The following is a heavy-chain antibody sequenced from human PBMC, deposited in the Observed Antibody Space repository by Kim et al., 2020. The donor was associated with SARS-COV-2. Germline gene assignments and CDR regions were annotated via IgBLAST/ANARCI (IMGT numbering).Heavy chain of an antibody. CDR2: IWYDGSNK. D-gene: IGHD5-12*01. CDR1: GFTFINYA. Sequence: GGSLRLSCAPSGFTFINYAMHWVRQAPGKGLEWVAAIWYDGSNKYYADSVKGRFTISRDNSKNTLYMQMSSLRADDTAVYFCARDPRRGYGKNYSPYYFDFWGQGTLITVSS. CDR3: ARDPRRGYGKNYSPYYFDF. J-gene: IGHJ4*02. V-gene: IGHV3-33*01.